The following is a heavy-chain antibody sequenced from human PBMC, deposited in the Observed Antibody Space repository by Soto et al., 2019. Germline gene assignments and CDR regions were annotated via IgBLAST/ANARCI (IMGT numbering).Heavy chain of an antibody. J-gene: IGHJ5*02. CDR2: MNPGSGDT. V-gene: IGHV1-8*01. Sequence: GSVNVSCKASGYSFTNNDVSWVRQATGQGLEWMGWMNPGSGDTGYAQKFQGRVTMTREISTATAYMELSSLRSDDTATYYCARMATFGSLNWSEPWGKGKLVT. CDR1: GYSFTNND. D-gene: IGHD3-16*01. CDR3: ARMATFGSLNWSEP.